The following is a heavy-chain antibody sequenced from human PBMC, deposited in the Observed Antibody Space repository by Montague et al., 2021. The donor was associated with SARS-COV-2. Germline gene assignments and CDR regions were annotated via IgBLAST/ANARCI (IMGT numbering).Heavy chain of an antibody. V-gene: IGHV2-70*01. CDR1: GFPLSTSGMC. Sequence: PALVTPTQTLTLTCTFSGFPLSTSGMCVSWIRQPPGKALEWLALIDWDDDKYYSTSLETRLTISKDTSKNQVVLTMTNMDPVDTATYYCARIDSSSWPNFDYWGQGTLVTVSS. D-gene: IGHD6-13*01. CDR3: ARIDSSSWPNFDY. CDR2: IDWDDDK. J-gene: IGHJ4*02.